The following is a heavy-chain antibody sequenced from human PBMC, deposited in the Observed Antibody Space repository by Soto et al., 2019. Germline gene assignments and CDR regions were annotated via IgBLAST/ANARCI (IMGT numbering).Heavy chain of an antibody. CDR1: GDSVSSNSAA. CDR3: ARVVRSSGWYYYYYGMDV. V-gene: IGHV6-1*01. J-gene: IGHJ6*02. CDR2: TYYRSKWYN. Sequence: SQTLSLTCAISGDSVSSNSAAWNWIRQSPSRGLEWLGRTYYRSKWYNDYAVSVKSRITINPSKNQLSLQLNSVTPEDTAVYYCARVVRSSGWYYYYYGMDVWGQGTTVTVSS. D-gene: IGHD6-19*01.